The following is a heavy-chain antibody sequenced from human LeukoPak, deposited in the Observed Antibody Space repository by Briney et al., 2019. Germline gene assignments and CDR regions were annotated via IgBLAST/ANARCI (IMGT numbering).Heavy chain of an antibody. D-gene: IGHD3-10*01. CDR3: ARRAMVRGVIINWFDP. Sequence: SETLSLTCAVYGGSFSGYYWSWIRQPPGKGLEWIGEINHSGSTNYKPSLKSRVTISVDTSKKQFSLKLSSVTAADTAVYYCARRAMVRGVIINWFDPWGQGALVTVSS. J-gene: IGHJ5*02. CDR2: INHSGST. CDR1: GGSFSGYY. V-gene: IGHV4-34*01.